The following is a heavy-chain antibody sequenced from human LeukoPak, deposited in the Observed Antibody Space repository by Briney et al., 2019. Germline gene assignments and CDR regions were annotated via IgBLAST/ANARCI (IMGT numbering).Heavy chain of an antibody. CDR2: ISGSGGST. CDR3: AKAGMIMFGGVIVYHDY. J-gene: IGHJ4*02. D-gene: IGHD3-16*02. CDR1: GFTFSSYA. Sequence: GGSLRLSCAASGFTFSSYAMSWVRQAPGKGLEWVSAISGSGGSTYYADSVKGRFTISRDNSKNTLYLQMNSLRAEDTAVYYCAKAGMIMFGGVIVYHDYRGQGTLVTVSS. V-gene: IGHV3-23*01.